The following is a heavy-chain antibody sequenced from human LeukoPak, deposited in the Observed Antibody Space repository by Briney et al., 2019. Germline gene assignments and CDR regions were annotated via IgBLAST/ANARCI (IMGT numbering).Heavy chain of an antibody. Sequence: GGSLRLSCAASGFTLSSYWMHWVRQAPGKGLVWVSRIKSDGSTNYADSAKGRFTISRDNAKNTLSLQMNSLRAEDTGVYYCARAPSEIGGYYPEYFRHWGQGTLVTVSS. CDR2: IKSDGST. V-gene: IGHV3-74*01. D-gene: IGHD3-22*01. CDR3: ARAPSEIGGYYPEYFRH. CDR1: GFTLSSYW. J-gene: IGHJ1*01.